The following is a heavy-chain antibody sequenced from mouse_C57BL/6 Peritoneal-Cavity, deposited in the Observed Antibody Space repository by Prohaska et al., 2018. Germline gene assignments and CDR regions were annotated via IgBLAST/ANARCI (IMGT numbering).Heavy chain of an antibody. Sequence: EVKLEESGGGLVQPGGSMKLSCVASGFTFRNYWINWVRQSPEEVLWCVALIRLKSDNYATQYAESVKGRFTISRDDSKSSVYLQMNNLRAEDNGSYYCTDPPWCAYWGQGTLVTVSA. CDR2: IRLKSDNYAT. J-gene: IGHJ3*01. CDR1: GFTFRNYW. CDR3: TDPPWCAY. V-gene: IGHV6-3*01.